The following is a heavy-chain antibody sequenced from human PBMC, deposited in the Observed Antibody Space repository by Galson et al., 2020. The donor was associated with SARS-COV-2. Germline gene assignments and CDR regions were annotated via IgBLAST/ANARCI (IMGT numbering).Heavy chain of an antibody. J-gene: IGHJ2*01. Sequence: GESLKISCAASGFTFSSYSMNWVRQAPGKGLEWVSSISSSTNYIYYSDSVKGRFTISRDNAKNSLYLQMNSLRVEDTAVYYCASRGMSPPYWYFDLWGRGTLVTVSS. CDR3: ASRGMSPPYWYFDL. CDR2: ISSSTNYI. CDR1: GFTFSSYS. V-gene: IGHV3-21*01.